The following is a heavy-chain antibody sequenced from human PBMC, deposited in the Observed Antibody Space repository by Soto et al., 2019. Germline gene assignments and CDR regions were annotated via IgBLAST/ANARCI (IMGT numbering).Heavy chain of an antibody. V-gene: IGHV3-15*01. J-gene: IGHJ4*02. CDR1: GFTFSNAW. CDR2: IKSKTDGGTT. CDR3: TTQGLRVFAGSGPNYY. D-gene: IGHD6-25*01. Sequence: GGSLRLSCAASGFTFSNAWMSWVRQAPGKGLEWVGRIKSKTDGGTTDYAAPVKGRFTISRDDSKNTLYLKMNSLKAEDTAVYYLTTQGLRVFAGSGPNYYWRQGTRVTVCS.